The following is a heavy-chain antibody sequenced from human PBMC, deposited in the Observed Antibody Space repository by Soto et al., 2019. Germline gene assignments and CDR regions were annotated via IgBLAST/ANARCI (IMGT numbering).Heavy chain of an antibody. CDR1: GFTFSSYA. CDR3: ASRPKYYFDY. D-gene: IGHD6-6*01. V-gene: IGHV3-23*01. Sequence: EVQLLESGGGLVQPGGSLRLSCAASGFTFSSYAMSWVRQAPGKGLEWVSAISGSGGSTYYADSVKGRFTISRDNSKNTPYLQMNNLRAEDTAVYYCASRPKYYFDYWGQGTLVTVSS. CDR2: ISGSGGST. J-gene: IGHJ4*02.